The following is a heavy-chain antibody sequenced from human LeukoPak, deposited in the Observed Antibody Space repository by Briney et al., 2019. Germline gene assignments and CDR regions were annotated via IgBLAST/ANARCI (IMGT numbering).Heavy chain of an antibody. CDR1: GGSISSSSYY. Sequence: PSETLSLTCTVSGGSISSSSYYWGWIRQPPGKGLEWIGSIYYSGSTYYNPSLKGRVTISVDTSKNQFSLKLSSVTAADTAVYYCARVMITFGGVIGNGHNWFDPWGQGTLVTVSS. J-gene: IGHJ5*02. D-gene: IGHD3-16*02. V-gene: IGHV4-39*07. CDR3: ARVMITFGGVIGNGHNWFDP. CDR2: IYYSGST.